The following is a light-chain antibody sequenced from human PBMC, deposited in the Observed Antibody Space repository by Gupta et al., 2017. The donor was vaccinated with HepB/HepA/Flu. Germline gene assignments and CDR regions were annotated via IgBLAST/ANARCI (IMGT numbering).Light chain of an antibody. V-gene: IGKV3-15*01. J-gene: IGKJ4*01. CDR3: QQNNIWPLA. CDR2: GAS. CDR1: QTVNSN. Sequence: IVITQSPASLSVSPGESATLPCRASQTVNSNLAWYQQKPGQAPRLLIYGASTRATGIPARFSGSGSGTEFTLTISSLQSEDFAVYYCQQNNIWPLAFDGGTKVEIK.